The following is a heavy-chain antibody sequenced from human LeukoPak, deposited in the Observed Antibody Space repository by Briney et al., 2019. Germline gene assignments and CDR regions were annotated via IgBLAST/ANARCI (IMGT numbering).Heavy chain of an antibody. V-gene: IGHV3-7*01. CDR2: IKQDGSET. J-gene: IGHJ4*02. CDR1: GFTLSRYY. CDR3: ARAGRVGAEDY. D-gene: IGHD1-26*01. Sequence: GGSPGLSWAASGFTLSRYYMALVRPAPGQGLEGVANIKQDGSETYYVVPEKGRFTISRDNAKTSLYLQMNSLRAEDTAVYYCARAGRVGAEDYWVQGPLVTVSS.